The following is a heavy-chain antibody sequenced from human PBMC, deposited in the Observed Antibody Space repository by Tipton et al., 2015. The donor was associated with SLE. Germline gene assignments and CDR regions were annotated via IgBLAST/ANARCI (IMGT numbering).Heavy chain of an antibody. CDR1: EFTFSTYA. J-gene: IGHJ4*02. D-gene: IGHD1-26*01. CDR2: ISARTPNT. V-gene: IGHV3-23*01. CDR3: AKDGIRQGGATTGYFDS. Sequence: SLRLSCAASEFTFSTYAMTCVRHAPGKGLEWVSSISARTPNTYYAASVRGRFTISRDNSKNTLYLQMNSLKAEDTAVYYCAKDGIRQGGATTGYFDSWGQVALVIVSS.